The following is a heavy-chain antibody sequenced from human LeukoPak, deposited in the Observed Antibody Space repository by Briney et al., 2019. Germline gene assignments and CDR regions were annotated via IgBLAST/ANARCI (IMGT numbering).Heavy chain of an antibody. CDR2: INPKSGGT. CDR1: GYTFTGYY. CDR3: ARIWGRSGWFYFDN. V-gene: IGHV1-2*02. D-gene: IGHD6-19*01. Sequence: GASVKVSCKASGYTFTGYYMHWVRQAPGQGLEWMGWINPKSGGTNYAQKFQGRVTMTRDTSITTAYMELSRLRSDDTAVYYCARIWGRSGWFYFDNWGQGTLVTVSS. J-gene: IGHJ4*02.